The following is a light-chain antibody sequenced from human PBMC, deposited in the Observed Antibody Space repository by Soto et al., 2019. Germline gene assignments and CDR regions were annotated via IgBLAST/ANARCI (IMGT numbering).Light chain of an antibody. CDR2: AAF. CDR3: QQSFSTLLT. CDR1: QSISNY. V-gene: IGKV1-39*01. Sequence: DIQMTQSPSSLSASVGDRVTITCRASQSISNYVNWYQQKPWEAPKLLIYAAFSLQSEVPSRFSGCGSGTAFTLTISSLQPEDIATYFCQQSFSTLLTFGGGTTVEIK. J-gene: IGKJ4*01.